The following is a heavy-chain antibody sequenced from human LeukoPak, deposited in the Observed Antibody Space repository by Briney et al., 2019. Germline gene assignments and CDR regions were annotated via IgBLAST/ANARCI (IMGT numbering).Heavy chain of an antibody. D-gene: IGHD3-22*01. CDR1: GFTFSSYW. CDR3: ARGYYYDSSGYYRPYYFDY. Sequence: GGSLGLSCAASGFTFSSYWMSWVRQAPGKGLEWVANIKQDGSEKYYVDSVKGRFTISRDNAKNSLYLQMNSLRAEDTAVYYCARGYYYDSSGYYRPYYFDYWGQGTLVTVSS. V-gene: IGHV3-7*01. CDR2: IKQDGSEK. J-gene: IGHJ4*02.